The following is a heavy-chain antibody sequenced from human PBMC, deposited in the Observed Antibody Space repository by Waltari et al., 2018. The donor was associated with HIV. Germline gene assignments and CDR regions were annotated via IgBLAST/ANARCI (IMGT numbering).Heavy chain of an antibody. J-gene: IGHJ6*02. CDR1: GYTFTSYG. CDR2: ISAYNGNT. Sequence: QVKLVQSGAVVKKPGASVKVSCKASGYTFTSYGISWVRQAPGQGLEWMGWISAYNGNTNYAQKLQGRVTMTTDTSTSTAYMELRSLRSDDTAVYYCAGPLIPAAMGDYYYGMDVWGQGTTVTVSS. V-gene: IGHV1-18*01. CDR3: AGPLIPAAMGDYYYGMDV. D-gene: IGHD2-2*01.